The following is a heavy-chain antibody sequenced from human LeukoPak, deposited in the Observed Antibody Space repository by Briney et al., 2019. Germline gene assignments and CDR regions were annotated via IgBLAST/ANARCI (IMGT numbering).Heavy chain of an antibody. V-gene: IGHV3-30*04. CDR2: ISYDGSNK. Sequence: GGSLRLSCAASGFTFSSYAMHWVRQAPGKGLEWVAVISYDGSNKYYADSVKGRFTISRDNSKNTLYLQMNSLRAEDTAVHYCARPGVVPAAGSEFYYYYYMDVWGKGTTVTVSS. J-gene: IGHJ6*03. D-gene: IGHD2-2*01. CDR3: ARPGVVPAAGSEFYYYYYMDV. CDR1: GFTFSSYA.